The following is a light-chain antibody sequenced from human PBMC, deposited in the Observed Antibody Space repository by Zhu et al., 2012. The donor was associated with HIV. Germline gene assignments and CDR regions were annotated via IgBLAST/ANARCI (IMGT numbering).Light chain of an antibody. Sequence: QKPGQAPRLLIRGASNRATGIPERFSGSGSGTDFTLTISRLESEDFAVYYCQQYFRSPMTFGQGTKLEIK. V-gene: IGKV3-20*01. CDR2: GAS. J-gene: IGKJ1*01. CDR3: QQYFRSPMT.